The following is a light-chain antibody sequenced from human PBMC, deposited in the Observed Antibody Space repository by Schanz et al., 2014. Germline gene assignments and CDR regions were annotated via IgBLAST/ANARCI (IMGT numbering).Light chain of an antibody. CDR3: AAWDDSLKGWV. CDR1: SSNIGAGYD. Sequence: QSVLTQPPSVSGAPGQRVAISCTGSSSNIGAGYDVHWYQQFPGTAPKLLIYGNNNRPSGVPDRFSGSKSGTSASLTISGLQSEDEATYYCAAWDDSLKGWVFGGGTKLTVL. CDR2: GNN. V-gene: IGLV1-40*01. J-gene: IGLJ3*02.